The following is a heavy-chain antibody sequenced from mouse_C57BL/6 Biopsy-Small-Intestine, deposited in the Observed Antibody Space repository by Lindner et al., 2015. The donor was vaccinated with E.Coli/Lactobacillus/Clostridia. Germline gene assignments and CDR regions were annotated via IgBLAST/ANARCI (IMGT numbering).Heavy chain of an antibody. CDR1: GYSFTDFN. J-gene: IGHJ3*01. V-gene: IGHV1-18*01. CDR2: INPNNGGT. Sequence: VQLQESGPELVKPGASVKISCKASGYSFTDFNMNWVKQSNGKSLEWIGDINPNNGGTIYNQKFKGKATLTVDKSSSTAYMELRGLTSEDTAVYYCARSFVYWGQGTLVTVSA. CDR3: ARSFVY.